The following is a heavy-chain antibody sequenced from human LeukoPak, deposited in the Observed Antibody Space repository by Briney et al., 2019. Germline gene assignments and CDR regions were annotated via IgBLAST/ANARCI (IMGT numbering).Heavy chain of an antibody. D-gene: IGHD2-21*02. CDR3: ARDCLSGGDCYPLQDY. CDR2: INPNSGGT. CDR1: GYTFTGYY. J-gene: IGHJ4*02. V-gene: IGHV1-2*02. Sequence: ASVKVSCKASGYTFTGYYMHWVRQAPGQGLEWMGWINPNSGGTNYAQKFQGRVTMTRDTSISTAYMELRGLRSDDTAVYYCARDCLSGGDCYPLQDYWGQGTLVTVSS.